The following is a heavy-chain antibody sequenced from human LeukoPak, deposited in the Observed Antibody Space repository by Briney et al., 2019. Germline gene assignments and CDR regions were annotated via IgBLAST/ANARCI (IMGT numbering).Heavy chain of an antibody. CDR2: IYYSGST. CDR3: AMDSASGDGGDYYYGMDV. D-gene: IGHD7-27*01. J-gene: IGHJ6*02. CDR1: GGSISSGGYY. V-gene: IGHV4-31*03. Sequence: SQTLSLTCTVSGGSISSGGYYWSWIRQHPGKGLEWIVYIYYSGSTYYNPSLKSRVTISVDTSKNQFSLKLSSVTAADTAVYYCAMDSASGDGGDYYYGMDVWGQGTTVTVSS.